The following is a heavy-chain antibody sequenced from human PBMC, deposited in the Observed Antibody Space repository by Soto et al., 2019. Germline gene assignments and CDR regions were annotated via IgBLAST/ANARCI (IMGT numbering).Heavy chain of an antibody. V-gene: IGHV3-23*01. Sequence: GGSLRLSCAASGFTFGSYAMTWVRQAPGKGLEWVSSISGSDGTTYYTESVKGRFTISRDNSKNTLSLQMKSLRVEDTAVYYCVKDWTGDKCPCMDVWGQGTTVTVSS. CDR1: GFTFGSYA. CDR3: VKDWTGDKCPCMDV. J-gene: IGHJ6*02. D-gene: IGHD2-8*02. CDR2: ISGSDGTT.